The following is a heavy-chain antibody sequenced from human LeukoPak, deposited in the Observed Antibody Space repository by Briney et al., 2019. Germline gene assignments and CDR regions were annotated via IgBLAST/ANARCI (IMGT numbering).Heavy chain of an antibody. Sequence: SETLSLTCTVSGGSISSYYWSWIRQPPGKGLEWIGYIYYSGSTNYNPSLKSRVTISVDTSKNQFSLKLSSVTAADTAVYYCARGHPYYYDSSDLLGWFDPWGQGTLVTVSS. V-gene: IGHV4-59*01. CDR3: ARGHPYYYDSSDLLGWFDP. J-gene: IGHJ5*02. D-gene: IGHD3-22*01. CDR2: IYYSGST. CDR1: GGSISSYY.